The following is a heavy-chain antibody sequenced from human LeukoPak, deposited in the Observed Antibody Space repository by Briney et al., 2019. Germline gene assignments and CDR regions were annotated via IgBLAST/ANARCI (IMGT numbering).Heavy chain of an antibody. CDR3: ARETERYYDFWSGDNTPGGEFDY. CDR2: IYYSGST. D-gene: IGHD3-3*01. V-gene: IGHV4-31*03. J-gene: IGHJ4*02. Sequence: SETLSLTCTVSGGSISSGGYYWSWIRQHPGKGLEWIGHIYYSGSTYYNPSLKSRVTMSVDTSKNQFSLKLSSVTAADTAVYYCARETERYYDFWSGDNTPGGEFDYWGQGTLVTVSS. CDR1: GGSISSGGYY.